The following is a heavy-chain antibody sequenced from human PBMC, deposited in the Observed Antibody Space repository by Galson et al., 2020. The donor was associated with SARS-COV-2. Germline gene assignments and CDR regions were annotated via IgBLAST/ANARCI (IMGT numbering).Heavy chain of an antibody. CDR2: IYYSESN. Sequence: SETLSLTCTVPEGPISSSSYYWGWIRQPPGEGLERIGSIYYSESNYHNPSITSRVTMSVDKSKNQFSLKLSSVTAADTAVYYCARQILTGYYSFYYFDYWGQGTLVTVSS. J-gene: IGHJ4*02. D-gene: IGHD3-9*01. CDR1: EGPISSSSYY. CDR3: ARQILTGYYSFYYFDY. V-gene: IGHV4-39*01.